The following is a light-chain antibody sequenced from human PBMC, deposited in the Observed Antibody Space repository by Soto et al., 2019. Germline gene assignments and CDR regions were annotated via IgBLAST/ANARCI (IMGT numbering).Light chain of an antibody. CDR1: QRITDNF. Sequence: EIVLTQSPVTLSLSPGERATLSCRASQRITDNFLAWFQQKPGLAPRLLISGASTRASGVPDRFSGGGSGTDFVLTIRRLEPEDFALYFCQQYGRSPFTFGQGTKLQIK. CDR2: GAS. V-gene: IGKV3-20*01. CDR3: QQYGRSPFT. J-gene: IGKJ2*01.